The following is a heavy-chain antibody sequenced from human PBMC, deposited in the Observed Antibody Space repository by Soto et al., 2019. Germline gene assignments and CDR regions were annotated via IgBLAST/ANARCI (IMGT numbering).Heavy chain of an antibody. CDR2: ISGSGGST. J-gene: IGHJ4*02. Sequence: VQLLESGGGLVQPGGSLRLSCAASGFTFSSYAMSWVRQAPGKGLEWVSAISGSGGSTYYADSVKGRFTISRDNSKNTLYLQMNSLRAEDTAVYYCAKSPTYYDFWSGYYPFDYWGQGTLVTVSS. CDR3: AKSPTYYDFWSGYYPFDY. V-gene: IGHV3-23*01. CDR1: GFTFSSYA. D-gene: IGHD3-3*01.